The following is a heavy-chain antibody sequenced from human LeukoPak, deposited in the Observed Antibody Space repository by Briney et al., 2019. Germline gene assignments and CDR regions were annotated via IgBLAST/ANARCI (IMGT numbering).Heavy chain of an antibody. CDR2: IDSDGGTT. D-gene: IGHD5-18*01. Sequence: PGGSLRLSCAASGLTFSNYWMHWVRQAPGKGLVWVSRIDSDGGTTDYADSVKGRFTISRDNAKNTLYLQMNSLRAEDTAVYYCARPYSYGAFDVWGQGTMVTVSS. V-gene: IGHV3-74*01. J-gene: IGHJ3*01. CDR1: GLTFSNYW. CDR3: ARPYSYGAFDV.